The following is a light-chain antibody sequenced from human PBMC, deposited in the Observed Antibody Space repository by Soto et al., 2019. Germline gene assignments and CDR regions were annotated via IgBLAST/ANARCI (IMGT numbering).Light chain of an antibody. J-gene: IGKJ3*01. CDR3: QHYNDWPPAFT. Sequence: EILMTQSPATLSVSPGERATLSCRASQSLNRNSAWYQQKPGQAPRLIIYGASTRASGIPARFSGSGSGTEFTLTISRLQSEDFALYYCQHYNDWPPAFTFGPGTKVDL. V-gene: IGKV3D-15*01. CDR2: GAS. CDR1: QSLNRN.